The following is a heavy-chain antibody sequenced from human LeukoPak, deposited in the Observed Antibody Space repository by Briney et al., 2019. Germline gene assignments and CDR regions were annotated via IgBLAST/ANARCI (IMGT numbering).Heavy chain of an antibody. Sequence: SETLSLTCAVYGGSFSGYYWSWIRQPPGKGLEWIGEINHSGSTNYNPSLKSRVTISVDTSKNQFSLKLSSVTAADTAVYYCARHRRYDFWSGYQYNWFDPWGQGTLVTVSS. CDR2: INHSGST. D-gene: IGHD3-3*01. V-gene: IGHV4-34*01. CDR1: GGSFSGYY. J-gene: IGHJ5*02. CDR3: ARHRRYDFWSGYQYNWFDP.